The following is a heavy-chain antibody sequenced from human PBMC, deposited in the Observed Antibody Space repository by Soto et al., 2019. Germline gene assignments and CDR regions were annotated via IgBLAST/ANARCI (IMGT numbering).Heavy chain of an antibody. CDR2: FSDSGST. CDR1: GGSFSGNY. CDR3: ARGNFYYGLDV. V-gene: IGHV4-34*01. J-gene: IGHJ6*02. Sequence: PSETLSLTCAVYGGSFSGNYWSWLRQPPGKGLEWIGEFSDSGSTNYNPSLKSRVTISQDMSKSQFSLKLSYVTAADTPVYYCARGNFYYGLDVWGQGDTGT.